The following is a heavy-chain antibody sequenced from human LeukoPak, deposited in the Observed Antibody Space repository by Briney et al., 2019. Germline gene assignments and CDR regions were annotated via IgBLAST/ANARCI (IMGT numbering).Heavy chain of an antibody. D-gene: IGHD3-9*01. Sequence: GGSLRLSCAASGFTFSSYSMNWVRQAPGKGLEWVSSISSSSSYIYYADSVKGRFTISRDNAKNSLYLQMNSLRAEDTAVYYCARDYDILVDAFDIWGQGTMVTVSP. J-gene: IGHJ3*02. V-gene: IGHV3-21*01. CDR1: GFTFSSYS. CDR2: ISSSSSYI. CDR3: ARDYDILVDAFDI.